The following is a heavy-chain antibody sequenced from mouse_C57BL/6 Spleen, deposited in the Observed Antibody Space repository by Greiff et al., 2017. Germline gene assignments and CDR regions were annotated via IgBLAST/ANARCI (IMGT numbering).Heavy chain of an antibody. J-gene: IGHJ2*01. CDR3: ERWRYYGKEGYYMDY. V-gene: IGHV1-64*01. CDR1: GYTFTSYW. CDR2: IHPNSGST. D-gene: IGHD1-1*01. Sequence: QVQLQQPGAELVKPGASVKLSCKASGYTFTSYWMHWVKQRPGQGLEWIGMIHPNSGSTNYNEKFKSKAILTVDKSSSTAYIQLSHLTSEDSAVFYGERWRYYGKEGYYMDYWGQGTTLTVSS.